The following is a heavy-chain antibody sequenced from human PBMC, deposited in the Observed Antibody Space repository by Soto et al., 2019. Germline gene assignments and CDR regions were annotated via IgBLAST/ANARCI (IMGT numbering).Heavy chain of an antibody. Sequence: EVQLVESGGGLVQPGGSLRLSCAASGFSFGGYNMNWVRQAPGTGLEWVSHITSGLTTHYADFVQGRFTISRDNAKNSLYLEMTDLRDEDTAVYYCARDTSHGVTIGGLDSWGQGNLVTVSS. CDR3: ARDTSHGVTIGGLDS. J-gene: IGHJ4*02. CDR2: ITSGLTT. V-gene: IGHV3-48*02. D-gene: IGHD3-16*01. CDR1: GFSFGGYN.